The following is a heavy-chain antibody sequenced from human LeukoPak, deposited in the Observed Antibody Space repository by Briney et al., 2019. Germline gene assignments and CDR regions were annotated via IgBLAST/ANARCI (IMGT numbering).Heavy chain of an antibody. Sequence: GGSLRLSCAASGFSFSDSGMHWVRQAPGKGLEWVAVISYDGSKKYYGDSVKGRFTISRDNAKNTPYLQVNSLRPDDTAVYYCAKDPTKAGELLYFDYWGPGTLVTVSS. CDR1: GFSFSDSG. CDR3: AKDPTKAGELLYFDY. J-gene: IGHJ4*02. D-gene: IGHD7-27*01. V-gene: IGHV3-30*18. CDR2: ISYDGSKK.